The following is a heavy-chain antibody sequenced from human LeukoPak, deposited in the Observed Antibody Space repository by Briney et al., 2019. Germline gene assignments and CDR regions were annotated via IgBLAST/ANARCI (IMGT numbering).Heavy chain of an antibody. D-gene: IGHD3-10*01. CDR1: GGSFSGYY. CDR3: ARVHITMVRGVIITYYFDY. Sequence: SETLSLTCAVYGGSFSGYYWSWIRQPPGKGLEWIGEINHSGSTNYNPSLKSRVTISVDTSKNQFSLKLSSVTAADTAVYCCARVHITMVRGVIITYYFDYWGQGTLVTVSS. V-gene: IGHV4-34*01. CDR2: INHSGST. J-gene: IGHJ4*02.